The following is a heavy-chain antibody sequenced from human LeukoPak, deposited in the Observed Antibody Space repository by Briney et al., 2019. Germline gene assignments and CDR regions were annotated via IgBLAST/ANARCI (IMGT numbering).Heavy chain of an antibody. V-gene: IGHV3-21*04. J-gene: IGHJ4*02. CDR1: GFTFSSYS. CDR3: AKDSPHFHFWSAYCDH. Sequence: PGGSLRLSCAASGFTFSSYSMNWVRQAPGKGLEWVSSISSSSSYIYYADSVKGRFTISRDNAKNSLYLQMNSLRAEDTAVYYCAKDSPHFHFWSAYCDHWGQGALVTASS. CDR2: ISSSSSYI. D-gene: IGHD3-3*02.